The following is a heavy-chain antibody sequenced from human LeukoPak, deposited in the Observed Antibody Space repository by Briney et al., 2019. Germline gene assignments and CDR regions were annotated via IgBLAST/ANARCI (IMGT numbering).Heavy chain of an antibody. CDR3: TTGIRGD. J-gene: IGHJ4*02. Sequence: TGGSLRLSCSASGLTVTNAWMNWVRQAPGEGLDWVGRIASKTDGGATDYAAPVRGRFTISRDDSKNTLNLQMNSLKTEDTAVYYCTTGIRGDWGQGTLVTVSS. CDR2: IASKTDGGAT. V-gene: IGHV3-15*07. D-gene: IGHD3-10*01. CDR1: GLTVTNAW.